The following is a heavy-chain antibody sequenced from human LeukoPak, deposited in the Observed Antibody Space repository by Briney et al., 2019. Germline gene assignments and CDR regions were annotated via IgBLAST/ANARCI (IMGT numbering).Heavy chain of an antibody. Sequence: PGGSLRLSCAASGFTFSSYAMHWVRQAPGKGLEWVAVISYDGSNKYYADSVKGRFTISRDNSKNTLYLQMNSLRAEDTAVYYCARRLALDYWGQATLVTVSS. CDR3: ARRLALDY. CDR2: ISYDGSNK. V-gene: IGHV3-30-3*01. J-gene: IGHJ4*02. D-gene: IGHD6-25*01. CDR1: GFTFSSYA.